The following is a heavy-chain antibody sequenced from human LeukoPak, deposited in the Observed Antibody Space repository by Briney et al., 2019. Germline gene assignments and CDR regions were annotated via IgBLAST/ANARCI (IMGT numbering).Heavy chain of an antibody. J-gene: IGHJ5*02. CDR2: FDPEDGET. D-gene: IGHD5-12*01. CDR3: ATTSGYDDNWFDP. CDR1: GYTLTELS. Sequence: ASVKVSCKVSGYTLTELSMHWVRQAPGKGLEWMGGFDPEDGETIYAQKFQGRVTMTEDTSTDTAYMELSGLRSEDTAVYYCATTSGYDDNWFDPWGQGTLVTVSS. V-gene: IGHV1-24*01.